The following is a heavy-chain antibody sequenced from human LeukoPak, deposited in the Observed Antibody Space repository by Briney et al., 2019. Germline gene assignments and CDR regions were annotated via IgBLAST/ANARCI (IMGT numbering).Heavy chain of an antibody. V-gene: IGHV4-4*07. CDR2: ISASGST. CDR1: SIXXYY. CDR3: AREITVTRPFDY. J-gene: IGHJ4*02. Sequence: SIXXYYWSWVRQPAGKGLEWIGRISASGSTNYNPSLKSRVTMSVDTSKNQFSLNLTSVTAADAAVYYCAREITVTRPFDYWGQGTLVTVSS. D-gene: IGHD4-17*01.